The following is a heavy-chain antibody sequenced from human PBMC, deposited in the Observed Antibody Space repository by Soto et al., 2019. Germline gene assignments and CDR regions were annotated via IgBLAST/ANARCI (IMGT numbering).Heavy chain of an antibody. J-gene: IGHJ4*02. CDR3: ARPSLEGYFDY. CDR1: GFTFSSYD. CDR2: IGTAGDT. Sequence: AGGSLRLSCAASGFTFSSYDMHWVRQATGKGLEWVSAIGTAGDTYYPGSVKGRFTISRENAKNSLYLQMNSLRAEDTAVYYCARPSLEGYFDYWGQGTLVTVSS. V-gene: IGHV3-13*01.